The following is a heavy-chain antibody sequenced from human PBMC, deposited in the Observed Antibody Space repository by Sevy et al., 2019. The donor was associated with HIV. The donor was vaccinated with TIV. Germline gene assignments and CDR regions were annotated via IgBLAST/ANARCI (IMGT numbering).Heavy chain of an antibody. J-gene: IGHJ5*02. V-gene: IGHV4-4*07. D-gene: IGHD6-13*01. CDR2: IYTSGST. CDR3: ARDIGQQLVGSGPWFDP. Sequence: ETLSLTCTVSGGSISSYYWSWIRQPAGKGLEWIGRIYTSGSTNYNPSLKSRVTMSVDTSKNQFSLKLSSVTAADTAVYYCARDIGQQLVGSGPWFDPWGQGTLVTVSS. CDR1: GGSISSYY.